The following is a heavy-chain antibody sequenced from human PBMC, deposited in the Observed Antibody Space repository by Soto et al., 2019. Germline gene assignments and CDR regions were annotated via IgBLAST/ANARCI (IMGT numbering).Heavy chain of an antibody. V-gene: IGHV4-34*01. Sequence: QVQLQQWGAGLLKPSETLSLTCAVYGGSFSDYFWSWIRQPLGKGLEWIGEINHNGTTNYNPPLKSRVTISLDTSKNHFSLNLTSVTAADTAVYYSVATTRAYYYGMDVWGQGTTVTVSS. CDR2: INHNGTT. D-gene: IGHD5-12*01. CDR3: VATTRAYYYGMDV. J-gene: IGHJ6*02. CDR1: GGSFSDYF.